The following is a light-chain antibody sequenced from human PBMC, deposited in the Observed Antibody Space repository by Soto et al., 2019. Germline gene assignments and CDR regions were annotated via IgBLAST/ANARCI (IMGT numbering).Light chain of an antibody. CDR3: QKYDNAPSIT. Sequence: DIQMTQSPSSLSASVGDRVTITCRASQGIGNSLAWYQHKPGKAPKLLIYTASSLQSGVPSRFRGSGYGTDFTLSISRLQPEDVATYYFQKYDNAPSITFGQGTRLEIK. CDR2: TAS. V-gene: IGKV1-27*01. J-gene: IGKJ5*01. CDR1: QGIGNS.